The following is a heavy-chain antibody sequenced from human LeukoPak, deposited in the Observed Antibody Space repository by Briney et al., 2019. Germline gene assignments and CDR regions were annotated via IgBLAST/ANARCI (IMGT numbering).Heavy chain of an antibody. CDR1: GFTFSSYG. Sequence: GGSLRLSCAASGFTFSSYGMHWVSQAPGKGLEWVAFIRYDGSNKYYADSVKGRFTISRDNSKNTLYIQMNSLRAEDTAVYYCARDGIATFDYWGQGTLVTVSS. J-gene: IGHJ4*02. CDR2: IRYDGSNK. CDR3: ARDGIATFDY. D-gene: IGHD6-13*01. V-gene: IGHV3-30*02.